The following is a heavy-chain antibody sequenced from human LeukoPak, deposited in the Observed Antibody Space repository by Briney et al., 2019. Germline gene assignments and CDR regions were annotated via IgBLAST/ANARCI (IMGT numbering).Heavy chain of an antibody. D-gene: IGHD2-2*02. V-gene: IGHV6-1*01. CDR1: GDSVSSNSAA. Sequence: SQTLSLTCAISGDSVSSNSAAWNWIRQSPSRGLEWLGRTYYRSKWYNDYAVSVKSRITINPDTSKNQFSLQLNSVTPEDTAVYYCAREDWITCSSTSCYRGRAFDIWGQGTMVTVSS. CDR3: AREDWITCSSTSCYRGRAFDI. CDR2: TYYRSKWYN. J-gene: IGHJ3*02.